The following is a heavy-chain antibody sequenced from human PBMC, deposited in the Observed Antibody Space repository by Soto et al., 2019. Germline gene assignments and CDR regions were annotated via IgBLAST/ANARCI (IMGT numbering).Heavy chain of an antibody. V-gene: IGHV4-39*01. Sequence: QLQLQESGPGLVKPSETLSLICTVSGASINTNDYYWGWVRQPPGKGLEWIGNIYYSGSTFYNPYLRSRLTISLDTSKNQFSLRLNSVTAADAAIYYCAGFVVPASRNTGFDYWGQGTLVTVSS. CDR3: AGFVVPASRNTGFDY. D-gene: IGHD2-15*01. CDR2: IYYSGST. CDR1: GASINTNDYY. J-gene: IGHJ4*02.